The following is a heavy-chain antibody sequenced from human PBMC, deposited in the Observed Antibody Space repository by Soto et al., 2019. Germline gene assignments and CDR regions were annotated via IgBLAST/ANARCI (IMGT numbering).Heavy chain of an antibody. J-gene: IGHJ4*02. D-gene: IGHD5-12*01. Sequence: QVQLQESGPGLVKPSQTLSLTCTVPGGSITSDDYVWSWIRQPPGKGLEWIGFVYHTGNSYYNPSLTSRLSISSDRSKNQFSLSLSSVTDADTAVYYCARVRSGYDKYYFDYWGQGILVTVSS. CDR2: VYHTGNS. CDR1: GGSITSDDYV. V-gene: IGHV4-30-4*01. CDR3: ARVRSGYDKYYFDY.